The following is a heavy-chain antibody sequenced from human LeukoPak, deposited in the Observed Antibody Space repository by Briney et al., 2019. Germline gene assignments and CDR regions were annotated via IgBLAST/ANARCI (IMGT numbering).Heavy chain of an antibody. V-gene: IGHV1-2*02. CDR1: GYSFTGYA. CDR2: INPNSGGT. J-gene: IGHJ5*02. D-gene: IGHD1-26*01. Sequence: GASVKVSCKASGYSFTGYAMNWVRQAPGQGLEWMGWINPNSGGTNYAQKFQGRVTMTRDTSISTAYMELSRLRSDDTAVYYCARAELRVNWFDPWGQGTLVAVSS. CDR3: ARAELRVNWFDP.